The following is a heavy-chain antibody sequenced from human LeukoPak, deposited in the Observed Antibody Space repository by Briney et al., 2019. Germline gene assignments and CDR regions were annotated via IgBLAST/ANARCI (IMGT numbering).Heavy chain of an antibody. Sequence: GGSLRLSCTASGFTFSSYGINWVRRAPGKGLVWVAAIHYDGSREYYVDSVNGRFTISRDDSKSTVYVQMNSLRAEDTAVYYCARDRAMGSYDYWGQGTLVTVSS. J-gene: IGHJ4*02. V-gene: IGHV3-33*01. CDR3: ARDRAMGSYDY. CDR2: IHYDGSRE. D-gene: IGHD1-26*01. CDR1: GFTFSSYG.